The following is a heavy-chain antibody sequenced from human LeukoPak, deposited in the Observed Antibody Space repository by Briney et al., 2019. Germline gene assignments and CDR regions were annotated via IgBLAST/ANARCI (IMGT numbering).Heavy chain of an antibody. CDR3: AREVWFGELVGYYYYYYMDV. CDR2: IRYDGSNK. D-gene: IGHD3-10*01. CDR1: GFTFSSYG. Sequence: GGSLRLSCAASGFTFSSYGMHWVRQAPGKGLEWVAFIRYDGSNKYYADSVKGRFTISRDNSKNTLYLQMNGLRAEDTAVYYCAREVWFGELVGYYYYYYMDVWGKGTTVTISS. J-gene: IGHJ6*03. V-gene: IGHV3-30*02.